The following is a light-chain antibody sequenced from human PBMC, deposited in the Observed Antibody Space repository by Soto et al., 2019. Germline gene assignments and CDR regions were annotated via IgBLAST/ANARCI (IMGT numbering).Light chain of an antibody. CDR1: NVGSKS. CDR3: QVWDSSSDHAV. CDR2: YDS. Sequence: SYELTQPPSVSVAPGTTARITCGGNNVGSKSVHWYQQKPGQAPVLVIYYDSDRPSGIPERFSGSNSGNTATLPISRVEAGDEADYYCQVWDSSSDHAVFGGGTQLTVL. V-gene: IGLV3-21*04. J-gene: IGLJ7*01.